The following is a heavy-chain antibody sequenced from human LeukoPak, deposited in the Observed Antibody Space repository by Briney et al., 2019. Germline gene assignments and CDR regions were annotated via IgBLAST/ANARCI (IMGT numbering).Heavy chain of an antibody. J-gene: IGHJ6*03. CDR3: ARGLGDEYTATYYYYYMDV. CDR1: GGSISSYY. Sequence: PSETLSLTCTVSGGSISSYYWSWLRQPPGKGLEWIGSIYYSGSTYYNPSLKSRVTISVDTSKNQFSLKLSSVTAADTAVYYCARGLGDEYTATYYYYYMDVWGKGTTVTVSS. CDR2: IYYSGST. D-gene: IGHD3-10*01. V-gene: IGHV4-59*12.